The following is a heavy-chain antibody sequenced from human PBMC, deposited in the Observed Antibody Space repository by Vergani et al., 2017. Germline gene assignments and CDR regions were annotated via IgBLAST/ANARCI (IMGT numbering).Heavy chain of an antibody. D-gene: IGHD6-13*01. J-gene: IGHJ4*02. CDR1: GGSISSGSYY. CDR3: AREGIAAAGIDY. Sequence: QVQLQESGPGLVKPSQTLSLTCTVSGGSISSGSYYWSWIRQPAGKGLEWIGRIYTSGSTNYNPSLKSRVTISVDTSKNQFSLKLSSVTAADTAVYYCAREGIAAAGIDYWGQGTLVTVSS. V-gene: IGHV4-61*02. CDR2: IYTSGST.